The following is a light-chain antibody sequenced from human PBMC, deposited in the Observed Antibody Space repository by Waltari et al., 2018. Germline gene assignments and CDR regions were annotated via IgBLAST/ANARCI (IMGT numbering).Light chain of an antibody. Sequence: IMLTQSPVTLSLSPGERATLSCRARQSFSRSLAWYQQKPGQAPRLLIYEASNRATGVPDRFTGSGSGTDFSLTISRLEPEDSAVYYCQHYVRLPVTFGQGTKVEIK. J-gene: IGKJ1*01. CDR1: QSFSRS. CDR2: EAS. V-gene: IGKV3-20*01. CDR3: QHYVRLPVT.